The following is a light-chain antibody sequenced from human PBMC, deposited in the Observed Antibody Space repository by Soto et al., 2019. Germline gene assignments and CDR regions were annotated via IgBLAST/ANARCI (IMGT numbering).Light chain of an antibody. J-gene: IGKJ1*01. CDR3: QQYDNWPWT. V-gene: IGKV3-15*01. CDR1: QSVSSN. Sequence: EIVMTPSPATLSVSPGERATLSCRASQSVSSNLAWYQQKPGQAPRLLIHGASTRAPGFPARFSGSGSGTDFTLTISSLQSEDFAVYYCQQYDNWPWTCGQGTKGDIK. CDR2: GAS.